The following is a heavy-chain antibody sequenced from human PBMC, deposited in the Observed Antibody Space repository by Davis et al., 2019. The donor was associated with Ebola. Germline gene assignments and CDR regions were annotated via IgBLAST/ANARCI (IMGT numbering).Heavy chain of an antibody. D-gene: IGHD2-21*02. CDR3: AKDYLAYCGGDCYPSPTTD. CDR1: GFTFSSYG. Sequence: GESLKISCAASGFTFSSYGMHWVRQAPGKGLEWVAVISYDGSNKYYADSVKGRFTISRDNSKNTLYLQMNSLRAEDTAVYYCAKDYLAYCGGDCYPSPTTDWGQGTLVTVSS. CDR2: ISYDGSNK. V-gene: IGHV3-30*18. J-gene: IGHJ4*02.